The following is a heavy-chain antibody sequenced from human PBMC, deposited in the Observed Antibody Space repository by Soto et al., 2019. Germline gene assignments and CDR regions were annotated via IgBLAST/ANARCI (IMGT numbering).Heavy chain of an antibody. D-gene: IGHD4-17*01. CDR3: AAHIDDYGRKSFV. CDR1: GGSMTTNSYY. V-gene: IGHV4-39*01. Sequence: SATLSLTCAVSGGSMTTNSYYWTWVRQPPGEGLEWLGSIYNIGTSYSNTSLRSRLTISVDAPKNQLSLNLKSVTAADTAVDYCAAHIDDYGRKSFVWG. J-gene: IGHJ6*03. CDR2: IYNIGTS.